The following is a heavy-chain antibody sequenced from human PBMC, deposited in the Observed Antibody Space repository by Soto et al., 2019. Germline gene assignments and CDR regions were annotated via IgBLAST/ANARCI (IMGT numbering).Heavy chain of an antibody. D-gene: IGHD6-19*01. CDR3: AREGAVAGNSNFDY. CDR2: INAGNGNT. Sequence: QVQLVQSGAEVKKPGASVKVSCKASGYTFTSYAMHWVRQAPGQRLEWMGWINAGNGNTKYSQKFQGRVTITRDPSASTAYMELSSLRSEDTAVYYCAREGAVAGNSNFDYWGQGTLVTVSS. J-gene: IGHJ4*02. CDR1: GYTFTSYA. V-gene: IGHV1-3*01.